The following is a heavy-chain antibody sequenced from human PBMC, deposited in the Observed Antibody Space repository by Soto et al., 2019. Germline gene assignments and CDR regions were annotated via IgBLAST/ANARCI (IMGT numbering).Heavy chain of an antibody. CDR2: FRTSSDGGTT. CDR1: GFTFSSYS. J-gene: IGHJ4*02. Sequence: GSLRLSCAASGFTFSSYSMSWVRQAPGKGLEWVSGFRTSSDGGTTYYADSVKGRFTISRDNSKNMLFLQMNSLRAEDTAIYYCAKKVNSGPGSQYFDYWGQGTLVTVSS. D-gene: IGHD3-10*01. V-gene: IGHV3-23*01. CDR3: AKKVNSGPGSQYFDY.